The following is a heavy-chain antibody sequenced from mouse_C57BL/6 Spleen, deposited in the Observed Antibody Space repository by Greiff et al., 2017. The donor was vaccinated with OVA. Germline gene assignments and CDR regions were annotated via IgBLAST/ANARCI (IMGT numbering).Heavy chain of an antibody. Sequence: VQLVESGAELARPGASVKLSCKASGYTFTSYGISWVKQRTGQGLEWIGEIYPRSGNTYYNEKFKGKATLTADKSSSTAYMELRSLTSEDSAVYFCAGGYGSSYDAMDYWGQGTSVTVSS. CDR3: AGGYGSSYDAMDY. D-gene: IGHD1-1*01. CDR1: GYTFTSYG. CDR2: IYPRSGNT. J-gene: IGHJ4*01. V-gene: IGHV1-81*01.